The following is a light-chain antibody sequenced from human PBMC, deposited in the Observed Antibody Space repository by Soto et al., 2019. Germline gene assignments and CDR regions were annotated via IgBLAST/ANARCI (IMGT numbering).Light chain of an antibody. Sequence: DIQMTQSPSSLSASVGDRVTITCQASQDISNYLNWYQQKPGKAPKLLIYDVSNLKIGVPSRFSGSGSGADFTFTISSLQPEDIATYYCQQYDNLPLTFGQGTKLVIK. CDR1: QDISNY. V-gene: IGKV1-33*01. CDR3: QQYDNLPLT. J-gene: IGKJ2*01. CDR2: DVS.